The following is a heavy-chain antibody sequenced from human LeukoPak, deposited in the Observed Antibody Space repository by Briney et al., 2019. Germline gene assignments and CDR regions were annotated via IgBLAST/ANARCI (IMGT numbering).Heavy chain of an antibody. CDR3: ASDTAMGYYFDY. J-gene: IGHJ4*02. Sequence: SETLSLTCTVSGGSISSSSYSWGWIRQPPGKGLEWIGSIYYSGSTYYNPSLKSRVTISVDTSKNQFSLKLSSVTAADTAVYYCASDTAMGYYFDYWGQGTLVTVSS. CDR1: GGSISSSSYS. V-gene: IGHV4-39*07. D-gene: IGHD5-18*01. CDR2: IYYSGST.